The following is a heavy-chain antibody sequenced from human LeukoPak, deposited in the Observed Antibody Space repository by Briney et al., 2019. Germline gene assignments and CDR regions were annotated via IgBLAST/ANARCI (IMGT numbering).Heavy chain of an antibody. Sequence: ASVKVSCKASGYTFTGYYMHWVRQAPGQGLEWMGWISPNSGATKCAQKFQGRVTMTRDTSISTTYMELSRLRSDDTAVYYCAREIVDYWGQGTLVTVSS. CDR1: GYTFTGYY. CDR3: AREIVDY. V-gene: IGHV1-2*02. J-gene: IGHJ4*02. D-gene: IGHD2-21*01. CDR2: ISPNSGAT.